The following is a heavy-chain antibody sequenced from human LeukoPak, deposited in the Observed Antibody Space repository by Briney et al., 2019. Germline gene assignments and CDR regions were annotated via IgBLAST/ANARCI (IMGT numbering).Heavy chain of an antibody. Sequence: SETLSLTCTVSGGSVSSGSYYWSWIRQPPGKGLEWIGYIYYSGSTNYNPSLKSRVTISVDTSKNQFSLKLSSVTAAVTAVYYCARRVAVNPRYYFDYWGQGTLVTASS. CDR1: GGSVSSGSYY. J-gene: IGHJ4*02. CDR3: ARRVAVNPRYYFDY. CDR2: IYYSGST. V-gene: IGHV4-61*01. D-gene: IGHD3-16*02.